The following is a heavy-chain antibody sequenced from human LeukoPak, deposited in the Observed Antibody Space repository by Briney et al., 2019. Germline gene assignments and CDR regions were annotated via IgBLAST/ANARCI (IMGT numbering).Heavy chain of an antibody. CDR3: ARGVTVTTTDY. V-gene: IGHV4-61*02. J-gene: IGHJ4*02. CDR2: IYTSGST. Sequence: SETLSLTCTVSGGSISSGSYYWSWIRQPAGKGLEWIGRIYTSGSTNYNPSLKSRVTISVDTSKNQFSLKLSSVTAADTAVYYCARGVTVTTTDYWGQGTLVTVSS. D-gene: IGHD4-17*01. CDR1: GGSISSGSYY.